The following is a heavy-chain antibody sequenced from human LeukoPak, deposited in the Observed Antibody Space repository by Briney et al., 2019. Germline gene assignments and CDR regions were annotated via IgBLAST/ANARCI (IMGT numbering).Heavy chain of an antibody. D-gene: IGHD6-19*01. Sequence: GGSLRLSCAASGFTFDDYAMHWVRQAPGKGLEWVSGISWNSGSIGYADSVKGRFTISRDNAKDSLYLQMNSLRAEDTALYYCVKDTSLIAVAGTGQFDHWGQGTLVTVSS. CDR1: GFTFDDYA. V-gene: IGHV3-9*01. CDR3: VKDTSLIAVAGTGQFDH. J-gene: IGHJ5*02. CDR2: ISWNSGSI.